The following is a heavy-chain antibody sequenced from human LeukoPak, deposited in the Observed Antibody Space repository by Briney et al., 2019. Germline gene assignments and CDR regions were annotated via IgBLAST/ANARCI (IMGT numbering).Heavy chain of an antibody. CDR2: ISYDGSNK. V-gene: IGHV3-30*18. D-gene: IGHD3-22*01. J-gene: IGHJ4*02. CDR3: AKRSGWLFVDY. Sequence: GGSLRLSCAASGFTFSSYGMHWVRQAPGKGLEWVAVISYDGSNKYYADSVKGRFTISRDNSKNTLYLQMNSLRAEDTAVYYCAKRSGWLFVDYWGQGTLVTVSS. CDR1: GFTFSSYG.